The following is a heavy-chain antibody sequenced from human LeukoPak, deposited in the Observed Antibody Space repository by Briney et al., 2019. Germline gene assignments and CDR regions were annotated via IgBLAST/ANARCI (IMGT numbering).Heavy chain of an antibody. CDR2: INSDGSST. CDR3: ARGGGLIIRGFDY. D-gene: IGHD3-10*01. V-gene: IGHV3-74*01. CDR1: GFTFSSYW. J-gene: IGHJ4*02. Sequence: GGSLRLSCAASGFTFSSYWMHWVRQAPGKGLVWVSRINSDGSSTSYADSVKGRFTISRDNAKNTLYLQMNGLRAEDTAVYYCARGGGLIIRGFDYWGQGTLVTVSS.